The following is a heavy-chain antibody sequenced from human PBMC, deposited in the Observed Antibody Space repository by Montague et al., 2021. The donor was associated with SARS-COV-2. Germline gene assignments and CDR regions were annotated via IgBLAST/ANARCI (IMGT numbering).Heavy chain of an antibody. CDR2: ISSSSSYI. D-gene: IGHD6-13*01. V-gene: IGHV3-21*01. CDR3: ARVSRSSWYGGSLGEALDY. CDR1: GFTFSSYS. J-gene: IGHJ4*02. Sequence: SLRLSCAASGFTFSSYSMNWVRQAPGKGLEWVSSISSSSSYIYYADSVKGRFTISRDNAKNSLYLQMNSLGAEDTAVYYCARVSRSSWYGGSLGEALDYWGQGTLVTVSS.